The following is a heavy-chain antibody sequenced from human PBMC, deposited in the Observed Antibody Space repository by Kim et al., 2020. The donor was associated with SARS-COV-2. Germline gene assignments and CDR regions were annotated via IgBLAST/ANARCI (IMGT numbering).Heavy chain of an antibody. CDR1: GGSISSYY. V-gene: IGHV4-59*13. CDR2: IYYSGST. Sequence: SETLSLTCTVSGGSISSYYWSWIRQPPGKGLEWIGYIYYSGSTNYNPSLKSRVTISVDTSKNQFSLKLSSVTAADTAVYYCARVHDSSGYAHQDYWYFDLGAVAPWSLSPQ. D-gene: IGHD3-22*01. CDR3: ARVHDSSGYAHQDYWYFDL. J-gene: IGHJ2*01.